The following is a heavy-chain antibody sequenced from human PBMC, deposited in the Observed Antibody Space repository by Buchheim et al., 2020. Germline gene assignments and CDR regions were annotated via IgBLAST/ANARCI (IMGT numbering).Heavy chain of an antibody. D-gene: IGHD6-13*01. CDR3: ARDFGSSGYNWFDP. Sequence: QVQLQESGPGLVKPSETLSLTCTVSGGSVSSGSYYWSWIRQPPGKGLEWIGYIYYSGSTNYNPSLKSRVTISVDTSKNQFSLKLSSVTAADTAGYYCARDFGSSGYNWFDPWGQGTL. J-gene: IGHJ5*02. CDR1: GGSVSSGSYY. V-gene: IGHV4-61*01. CDR2: IYYSGST.